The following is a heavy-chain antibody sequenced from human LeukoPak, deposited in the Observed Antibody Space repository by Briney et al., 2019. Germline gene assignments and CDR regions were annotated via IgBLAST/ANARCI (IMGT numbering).Heavy chain of an antibody. V-gene: IGHV3-23*01. J-gene: IGHJ4*02. CDR1: GFTFTNYV. D-gene: IGHD1-26*01. CDR3: AKELELTPFDY. CDR2: ISENGGAA. Sequence: GGSLRLSCAASGFTFTNYVMGWVRQAQGKGLEWVSAISENGGAADYADSLRGRFTISRDNSQNTLYQQMNSLRAEDTAVYYCAKELELTPFDYWGQGTLVAVSS.